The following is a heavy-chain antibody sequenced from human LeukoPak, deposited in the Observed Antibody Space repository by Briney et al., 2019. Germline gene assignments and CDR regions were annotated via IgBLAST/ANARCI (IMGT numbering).Heavy chain of an antibody. Sequence: PGGSLRLSCAASGFTFSSYSMNWVRQAPGKGLEWVSYISSSSGTIYYADSVKGRFTISRDNAKDLLFLQMNCLRDEDTAVYYCARDYDSSGYQSDYFDYWGQGTLVTVSS. J-gene: IGHJ4*02. CDR2: ISSSSGTI. V-gene: IGHV3-48*02. CDR1: GFTFSSYS. CDR3: ARDYDSSGYQSDYFDY. D-gene: IGHD3-22*01.